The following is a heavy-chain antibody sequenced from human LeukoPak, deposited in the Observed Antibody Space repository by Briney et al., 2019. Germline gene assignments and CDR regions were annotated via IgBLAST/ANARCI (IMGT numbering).Heavy chain of an antibody. V-gene: IGHV3-23*01. CDR3: AKDLGRYSSSWYADFQH. Sequence: GGSLRLSCAASGFTFSSYVMSWVRQAPGKGLEWVSAISGSGGSTYYADSVKGRFTISRDNSKNTLYLQMNSLRAEDTAVYYCAKDLGRYSSSWYADFQHWGQGSLVTVSS. CDR1: GFTFSSYV. CDR2: ISGSGGST. D-gene: IGHD6-13*01. J-gene: IGHJ1*01.